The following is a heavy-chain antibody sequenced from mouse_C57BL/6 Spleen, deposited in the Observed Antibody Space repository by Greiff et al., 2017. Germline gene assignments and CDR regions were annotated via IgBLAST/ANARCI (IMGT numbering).Heavy chain of an antibody. CDR2: ISSGGDYI. CDR3: TRDNYDYGVFDY. CDR1: GFTFSSYA. Sequence: EVQGVESGEGLVKPGGSLKLSCAASGFTFSSYAMSWVRQTPEKRLEWVAYISSGGDYIYYADTVKGRFTISRDNARNTLYLQMSSLKSEDTAMYYCTRDNYDYGVFDYWGQGTTLTVSS. J-gene: IGHJ2*01. V-gene: IGHV5-9-1*02. D-gene: IGHD2-4*01.